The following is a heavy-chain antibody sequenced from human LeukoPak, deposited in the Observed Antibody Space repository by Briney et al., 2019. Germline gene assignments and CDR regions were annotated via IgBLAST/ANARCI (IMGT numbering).Heavy chain of an antibody. Sequence: GGSLRLSCAASGFTFSSYEMNWVRRSPGKGLEWVSYISSSGSTIYYGDSVKGRFTISRDNAKNSLYLQMNSLRAEDTAVYYCARDRYCSSTSCYDPDYFDYWGQGTLVTVSS. CDR3: ARDRYCSSTSCYDPDYFDY. V-gene: IGHV3-48*03. CDR2: ISSSGSTI. CDR1: GFTFSSYE. J-gene: IGHJ4*02. D-gene: IGHD2-2*01.